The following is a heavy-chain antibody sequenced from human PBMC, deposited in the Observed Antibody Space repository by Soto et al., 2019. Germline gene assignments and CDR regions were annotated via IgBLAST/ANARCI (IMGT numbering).Heavy chain of an antibody. J-gene: IGHJ3*01. CDR1: GGTFGRNA. D-gene: IGHD6-19*01. CDR3: ARPQGSGWRFNALDF. Sequence: QVVLVQSGAEVKNPGSSVKVSCKASGGTFGRNAINWVRLAPGQGLEWMGGIIPMFGTANHAQKFRDRIVITADESTNTAYLELNSLRYEDTAIYYCARPQGSGWRFNALDFWGQGTVVTVSS. V-gene: IGHV1-69*01. CDR2: IIPMFGTA.